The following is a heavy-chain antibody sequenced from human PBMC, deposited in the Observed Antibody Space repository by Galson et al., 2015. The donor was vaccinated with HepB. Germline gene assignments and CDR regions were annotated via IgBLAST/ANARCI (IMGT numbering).Heavy chain of an antibody. CDR2: IYHSGTT. D-gene: IGHD6-13*01. J-gene: IGHJ4*02. CDR1: GYSISSGYY. V-gene: IGHV4-38-2*02. Sequence: SETLSLTCSVSGYSISSGYYWGWIRQPPGKGLEWIGSIYHSGTTFYNPSLKSRVTVSVDTSKNQFSLRLSSVTAADTAVYYCARDRWGGNWYLTPFDYWGQGTLVTVSS. CDR3: ARDRWGGNWYLTPFDY.